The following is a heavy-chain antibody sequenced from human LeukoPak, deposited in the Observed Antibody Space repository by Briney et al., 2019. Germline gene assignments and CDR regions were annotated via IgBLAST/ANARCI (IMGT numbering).Heavy chain of an antibody. Sequence: GGSLRLSCAASGFTFSDYYMSWIRQAPGKGLEWVSYISSSGSTIYYADSVKGRFTISRDNAKNSLYLQMNSQRAEDTAVYYCARVVIIPLYYYYYMDVWGKGTTVTVSS. CDR3: ARVVIIPLYYYYYMDV. CDR1: GFTFSDYY. D-gene: IGHD3-3*01. J-gene: IGHJ6*03. V-gene: IGHV3-11*01. CDR2: ISSSGSTI.